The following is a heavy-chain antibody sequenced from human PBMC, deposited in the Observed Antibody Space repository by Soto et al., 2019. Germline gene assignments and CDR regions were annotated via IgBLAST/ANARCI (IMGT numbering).Heavy chain of an antibody. CDR1: GYTFTSYA. V-gene: IGHV1-3*01. CDR2: INAGNGNT. D-gene: IGHD3-3*01. Sequence: ASVKVSCKASGYTFTSYAMHWVRQAPGQRLEWMGWINAGNGNTKYSQKFQGRVTITRDTSASTAYMELSSLRSEDTAVYYCARGPSYDSARGGYYMDVRGKGTTVTVSS. CDR3: ARGPSYDSARGGYYMDV. J-gene: IGHJ6*03.